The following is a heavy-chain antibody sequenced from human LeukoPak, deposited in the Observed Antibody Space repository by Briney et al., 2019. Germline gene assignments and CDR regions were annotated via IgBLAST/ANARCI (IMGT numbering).Heavy chain of an antibody. V-gene: IGHV1-2*02. Sequence: ASVKVSCKTSGYTFTDYYMHWVRQAPGQGLEWMGWINPNSGATNYAQKLQGRVTMTTDTSTSTAYMELRSLRSDDTAVYYCARDLNYGDYVLPWGAMDVWGKGTTVTVSS. J-gene: IGHJ6*03. CDR2: INPNSGAT. CDR3: ARDLNYGDYVLPWGAMDV. CDR1: GYTFTDYY. D-gene: IGHD4-17*01.